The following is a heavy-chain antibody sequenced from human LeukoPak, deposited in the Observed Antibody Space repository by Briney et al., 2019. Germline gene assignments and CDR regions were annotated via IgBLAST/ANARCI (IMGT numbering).Heavy chain of an antibody. D-gene: IGHD4-11*01. CDR3: TGGLYTVSAYDY. J-gene: IGHJ4*02. Sequence: TGGSLRLSCAASGFTFSTYWMHWVRQAPGKGLVWVSRINGDGSSTVYADSVKGRFTVSRDNAKSTMYLQMNSLRAEDTALYYCTGGLYTVSAYDYWGQGTLVTVSS. CDR1: GFTFSTYW. CDR2: INGDGSST. V-gene: IGHV3-74*01.